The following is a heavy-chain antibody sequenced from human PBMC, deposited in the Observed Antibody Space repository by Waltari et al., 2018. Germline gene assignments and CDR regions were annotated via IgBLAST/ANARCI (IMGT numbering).Heavy chain of an antibody. CDR1: GFTFSSYS. D-gene: IGHD6-6*01. J-gene: IGHJ4*02. CDR2: ISSSSSTI. Sequence: EVQLVESGGGLVQPGGSLRLSCAASGFTFSSYSMNWVRQAPGKGLEWVSYISSSSSTIYYADSVKGRFTISRDNAKNSLYLQMNSLRAEDTAVYYCARKPYSSSSVYYFDYWGQGTLVTVSS. V-gene: IGHV3-48*04. CDR3: ARKPYSSSSVYYFDY.